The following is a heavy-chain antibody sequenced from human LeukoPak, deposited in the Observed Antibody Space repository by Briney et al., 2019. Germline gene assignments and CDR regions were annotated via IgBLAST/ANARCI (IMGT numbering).Heavy chain of an antibody. J-gene: IGHJ4*02. V-gene: IGHV5-51*01. CDR3: ARLKGDYWSGYHADY. Sequence: GESLKISCKGFGYYFTDYWIGWVRQMPGKGLEWAGIIYPGDSETRNNASYRGQVTISVDKSIRTAYLQWSSLKASDTAMYYCARLKGDYWSGYHADYWGQGTLVTVSS. CDR2: IYPGDSET. D-gene: IGHD3-3*01. CDR1: GYYFTDYW.